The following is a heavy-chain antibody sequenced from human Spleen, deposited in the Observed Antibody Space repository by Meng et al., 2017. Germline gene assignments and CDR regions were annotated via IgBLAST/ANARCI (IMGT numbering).Heavy chain of an antibody. J-gene: IGHJ4*02. CDR1: GFIFSKYA. CDR3: AQDFDSTGFFFPSDS. Sequence: GESLKISCVASGFIFSKYAMNWFRRAPGKGLEWVFLIGTSDVATHYADSVKGRFTISRDNSKNTLFLQMNSVGVEDTATYYCAQDFDSTGFFFPSDSWGQGTLVTVSS. V-gene: IGHV3-23*01. CDR2: IGTSDVAT. D-gene: IGHD2-8*02.